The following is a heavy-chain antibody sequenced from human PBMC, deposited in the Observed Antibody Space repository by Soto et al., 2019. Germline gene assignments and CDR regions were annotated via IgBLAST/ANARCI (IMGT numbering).Heavy chain of an antibody. Sequence: ASETLSLTCTVSGGSISSYYWSWIRQPPGKGLEWIGYIYYSGSTNYNPSLKSRVTISVDTSKNQFSLKLSSVTAADTAVYYCARRGGRSGSHPWYFDLWGRGTLVTVSS. V-gene: IGHV4-59*08. CDR3: ARRGGRSGSHPWYFDL. CDR2: IYYSGST. J-gene: IGHJ2*01. CDR1: GGSISSYY. D-gene: IGHD1-26*01.